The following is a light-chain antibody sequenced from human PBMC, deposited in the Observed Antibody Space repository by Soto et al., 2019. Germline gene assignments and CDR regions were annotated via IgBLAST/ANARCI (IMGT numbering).Light chain of an antibody. V-gene: IGKV3-20*01. CDR3: QQYGSSPRIT. J-gene: IGKJ5*01. Sequence: ETVMTQSPATLSVSPGERATLSCRASQSVSSNLAWYQQKPGQAPRLLIYGASRRATGIPDRFSGSGSGADFTLTISRLEPEDFAVYYCQQYGSSPRITFGQGTRLEIK. CDR2: GAS. CDR1: QSVSSN.